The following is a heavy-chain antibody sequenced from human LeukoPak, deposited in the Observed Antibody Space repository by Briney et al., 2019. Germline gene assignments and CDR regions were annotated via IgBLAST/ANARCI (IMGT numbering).Heavy chain of an antibody. CDR3: ARRNTIMVAGLDY. CDR1: GYTFTSYD. V-gene: IGHV1-8*01. Sequence: ASVKVSCKASGYTFTSYDINWVRQATGQGLECMGWRNPNSGNTGYAQKFQGRVTMTRNTSIRTAFMELSSLRSEDTAVYYCARRNTIMVAGLDYWGQGTLVTVSS. D-gene: IGHD5-24*01. CDR2: RNPNSGNT. J-gene: IGHJ4*02.